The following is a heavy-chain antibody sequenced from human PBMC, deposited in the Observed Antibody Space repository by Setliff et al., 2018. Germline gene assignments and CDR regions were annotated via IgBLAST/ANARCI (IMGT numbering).Heavy chain of an antibody. CDR1: GGSISSYY. D-gene: IGHD6-19*01. Sequence: SETLSLTCTVSGGSISSYYWSWIRQPAGKGLEWIGHIYIGGSANYNPSRKSRVTMSIDTSKNQFSLKLNSVTAADMAVYYCAREQWLDPPGYYYMDVWAKGTTGTV. CDR2: IYIGGSA. V-gene: IGHV4-4*07. J-gene: IGHJ6*03. CDR3: AREQWLDPPGYYYMDV.